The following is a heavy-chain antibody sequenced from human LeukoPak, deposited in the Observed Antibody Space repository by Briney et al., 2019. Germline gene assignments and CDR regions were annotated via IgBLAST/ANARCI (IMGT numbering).Heavy chain of an antibody. CDR1: GFTFSSYW. J-gene: IGHJ4*02. Sequence: GGSLRLSCAASGFTFSSYWMHWVRQAPGKGLVWVSRINSDGSTTNYADSVKGRFTISRDNAKNTLFLQMNSLRAEDTAVYHCAARYCSNGVCHFYWGQGTLVTVSS. V-gene: IGHV3-74*01. D-gene: IGHD2-8*01. CDR2: INSDGSTT. CDR3: AARYCSNGVCHFY.